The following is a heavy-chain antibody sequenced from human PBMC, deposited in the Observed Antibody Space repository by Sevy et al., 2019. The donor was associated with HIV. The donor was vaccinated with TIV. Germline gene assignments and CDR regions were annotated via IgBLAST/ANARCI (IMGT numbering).Heavy chain of an antibody. CDR3: ARAMGV. J-gene: IGHJ6*02. Sequence: GGSLRPSCVGAGISISSHWMNWVRQSPGKGLEWVANINQDGSEIYYVGSVKGRFTISRDNARNSGYLQMHSLSVEDIGVYYCARAMGVWGQGTTVTVSS. CDR1: GISISSHW. V-gene: IGHV3-7*01. CDR2: INQDGSEI.